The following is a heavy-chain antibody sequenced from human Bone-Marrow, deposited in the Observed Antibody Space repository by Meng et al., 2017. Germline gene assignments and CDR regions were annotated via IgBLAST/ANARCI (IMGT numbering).Heavy chain of an antibody. J-gene: IGHJ4*02. CDR3: ATYSWETDY. CDR1: GFTFSNYG. Sequence: GESLKISCAASGFTFSNYGMHWVRQAPGKGLEWVAVIYYDGSNRYYADSVKGRFTISRDNSKNTLYLQMNSLRAEDTAVYYCATYSWETDYWGQGTLVTVSS. D-gene: IGHD2-15*01. CDR2: IYYDGSNR. V-gene: IGHV3-33*01.